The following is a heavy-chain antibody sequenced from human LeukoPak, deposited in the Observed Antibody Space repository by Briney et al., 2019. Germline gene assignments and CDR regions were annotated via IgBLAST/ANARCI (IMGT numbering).Heavy chain of an antibody. CDR1: GYTFTGYY. Sequence: ASVKVSCKASGYTFTGYYMHWVRQAPGQGLEWMGWINPNSGGTNYAQKFQGRVTMTRDTSISTAYMELSRLRSDDTAVYYCARDSTYYYDSSGYPDYWGQGTLVTVSS. J-gene: IGHJ4*02. CDR2: INPNSGGT. D-gene: IGHD3-22*01. V-gene: IGHV1-2*02. CDR3: ARDSTYYYDSSGYPDY.